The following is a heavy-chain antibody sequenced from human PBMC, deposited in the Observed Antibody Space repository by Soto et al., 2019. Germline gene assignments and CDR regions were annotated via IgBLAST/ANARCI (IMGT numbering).Heavy chain of an antibody. CDR2: ISAYNGNT. V-gene: IGHV1-18*01. D-gene: IGHD1-26*01. Sequence: ASVKVSCKASGYTFTSYDISWVRQAPGQGLEWMGWISAYNGNTENAQNFQARVTMTTDTSTRTAYMELRSLRSDDTAVYYCARGLGFVGAPGGRYYYHNMDVWGQGTTVTV. J-gene: IGHJ6*02. CDR3: ARGLGFVGAPGGRYYYHNMDV. CDR1: GYTFTSYD.